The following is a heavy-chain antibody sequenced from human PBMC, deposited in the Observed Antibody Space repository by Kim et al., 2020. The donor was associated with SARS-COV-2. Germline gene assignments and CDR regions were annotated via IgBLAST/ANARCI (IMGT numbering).Heavy chain of an antibody. CDR2: IRSKASSYAT. D-gene: IGHD6-6*01. J-gene: IGHJ6*02. V-gene: IGHV3-73*01. Sequence: GGSLRLSCAASGFTFSGSAMHWVRQASGKGLEWVGRIRSKASSYATAYAASVKGRFTISRDDSKNTAYLQMNSLKTEDTAVYYCTRRGVDRGGIAARPNYYYYGMDVWGQGTTVTVSS. CDR1: GFTFSGSA. CDR3: TRRGVDRGGIAARPNYYYYGMDV.